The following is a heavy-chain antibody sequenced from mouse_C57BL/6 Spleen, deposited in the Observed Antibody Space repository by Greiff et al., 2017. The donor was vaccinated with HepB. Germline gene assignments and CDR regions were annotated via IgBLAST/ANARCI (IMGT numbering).Heavy chain of an antibody. D-gene: IGHD2-12*01. CDR2: ISGVGGNT. CDR1: GFTFSSYT. Sequence: EVKLVESGGGLVKPGGSLKLSCAASGFTFSSYTMSWVRQTPEKRLEWVATISGVGGNTYYPDSVKGRFTISGDNAKNTLYLQMSSLRSEDTALYYGARAYCSDPLDYWGQGTTLTVSS. V-gene: IGHV5-9*01. J-gene: IGHJ2*01. CDR3: ARAYCSDPLDY.